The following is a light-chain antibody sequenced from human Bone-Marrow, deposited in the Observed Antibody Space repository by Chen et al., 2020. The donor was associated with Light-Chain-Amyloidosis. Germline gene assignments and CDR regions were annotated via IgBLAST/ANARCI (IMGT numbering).Light chain of an antibody. CDR3: QSYQGSSQGV. CDR2: EDD. CDR1: SGSIAINY. V-gene: IGLV6-57*01. Sequence: NFMLTHPHSVSESPGKTVIISCTRSSGSIAINYVQWYQQRPGSSPTTVIYEDDQRPSGVPDRFSGSIDRSSNSASLTISGLKNEDEADYYCQSYQGSSQGVFGGGTKLTVL. J-gene: IGLJ3*02.